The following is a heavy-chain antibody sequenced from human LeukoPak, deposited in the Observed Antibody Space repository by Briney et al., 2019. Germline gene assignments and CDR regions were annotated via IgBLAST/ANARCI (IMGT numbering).Heavy chain of an antibody. CDR3: VRLAVYVWGSHNFDY. J-gene: IGHJ4*02. CDR2: ITGSGPYM. CDR1: GFTFSTFA. Sequence: GGSLRLSCAASGFTFSTFAMHWVRLSPGKGLEWVSSITGSGPYMLYADSVKHRFTISRDNTKNLLYLEMNSLRAEDTAMYFCVRLAVYVWGSHNFDYWGQGTLVTVSS. V-gene: IGHV3-21*06. D-gene: IGHD3-16*01.